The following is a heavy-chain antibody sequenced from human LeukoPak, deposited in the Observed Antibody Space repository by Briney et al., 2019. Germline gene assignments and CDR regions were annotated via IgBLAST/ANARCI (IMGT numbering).Heavy chain of an antibody. D-gene: IGHD3-16*01. Sequence: GGSLRLSCADSGFTFSSYTMSWVRQSPGKGLEWVSAISGSGFETFYADSVKGRFTISRDNSNDTLYLQMNSLGADDTAIYYCAKDRDVYSAFDSWGQGTLVTVSS. J-gene: IGHJ4*02. CDR2: ISGSGFET. CDR1: GFTFSSYT. V-gene: IGHV3-23*01. CDR3: AKDRDVYSAFDS.